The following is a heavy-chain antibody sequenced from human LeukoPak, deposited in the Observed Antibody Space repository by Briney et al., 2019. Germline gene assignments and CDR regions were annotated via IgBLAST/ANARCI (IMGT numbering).Heavy chain of an antibody. Sequence: GGSLRLSCAASGFTFSSFGMSWVRQVPGKGLEWVSSISSGAGSTYYADSVKGRFTISRDNAKNSLYLQMHSLRAEDTAVYYCARRGYYDSSGYDYWGQGTLVTVSS. D-gene: IGHD3-22*01. CDR1: GFTFSSFG. V-gene: IGHV3-23*01. J-gene: IGHJ4*02. CDR3: ARRGYYDSSGYDY. CDR2: ISSGAGST.